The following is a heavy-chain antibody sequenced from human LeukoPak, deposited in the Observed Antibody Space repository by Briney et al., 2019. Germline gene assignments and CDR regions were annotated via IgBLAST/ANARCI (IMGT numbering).Heavy chain of an antibody. D-gene: IGHD1-7*01. CDR2: INPNSGGT. J-gene: IGHJ4*02. V-gene: IGHV1-2*02. CDR1: GYTFTGYY. Sequence: ASVKVSCKASGYTFTGYYMHWVRQAPGQGLEWMGWINPNSGGTNYAQKFQGRVTMTRDTSISTAYMELSRLRSDDTPVYYCARGGITGTTPLGYWGQGTLVTVSS. CDR3: ARGGITGTTPLGY.